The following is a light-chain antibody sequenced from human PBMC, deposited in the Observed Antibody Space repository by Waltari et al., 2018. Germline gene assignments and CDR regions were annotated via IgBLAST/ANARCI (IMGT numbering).Light chain of an antibody. CDR3: SSYASSK. V-gene: IGLV2-14*01. J-gene: IGLJ2*01. Sequence: QSALTQPASVSGSPGQTITISCTGTSSDIGGHNYVSWYQQHPGKAPKLWIYEVVKRPSGVSNRFSGSKSGNTASLTISGLQAEDDAIYYCSSYASSKFGGGTKLTVL. CDR2: EVV. CDR1: SSDIGGHNY.